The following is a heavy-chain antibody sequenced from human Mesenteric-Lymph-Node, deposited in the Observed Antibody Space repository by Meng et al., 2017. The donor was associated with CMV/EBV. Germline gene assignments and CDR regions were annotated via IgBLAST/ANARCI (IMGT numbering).Heavy chain of an antibody. V-gene: IGHV3-7*01. Sequence: GGSLRLSCAASGFTFSSYWMSWVRQAPGKGLEWVANIKQDGSEKYYVDSVKGRFTISRDNAKNSLYLQMNSLRAEDTAVYYCARASIVVVPAPDYWGQGTLVTVSS. CDR3: ARASIVVVPAPDY. CDR1: GFTFSSYW. CDR2: IKQDGSEK. D-gene: IGHD2-2*01. J-gene: IGHJ4*02.